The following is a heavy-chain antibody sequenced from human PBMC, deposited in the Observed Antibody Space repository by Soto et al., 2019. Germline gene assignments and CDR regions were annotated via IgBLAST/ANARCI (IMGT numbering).Heavy chain of an antibody. Sequence: SQTLSLTCAISGDSVSSNSAAWNWIRQSPSRGLEWLGRTYYRSKWYNDYAVSVKSRITINPDTSKNQFSLQLNSVTPEDTSVYSCAREIAVAGNRGAFDIWGQGTMVTVSS. CDR3: AREIAVAGNRGAFDI. D-gene: IGHD6-19*01. CDR2: TYYRSKWYN. V-gene: IGHV6-1*01. CDR1: GDSVSSNSAA. J-gene: IGHJ3*02.